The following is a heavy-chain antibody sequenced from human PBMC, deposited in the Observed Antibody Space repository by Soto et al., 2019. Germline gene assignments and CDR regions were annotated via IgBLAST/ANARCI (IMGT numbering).Heavy chain of an antibody. J-gene: IGHJ3*02. V-gene: IGHV1-69*01. Sequence: QVQLVQSGAEVKKPGSSVKVSCKASGGTFRNYAFSWVRQAPGQGLEWMGEVIPIFGTTPYAQKCQGRVTITADESTNTAYLELSSLRSEDPAVYYCARRFIQENCGNHDSFDIWGQGTMVTVSS. CDR1: GGTFRNYA. CDR2: VIPIFGTT. CDR3: ARRFIQENCGNHDSFDI. D-gene: IGHD2-15*01.